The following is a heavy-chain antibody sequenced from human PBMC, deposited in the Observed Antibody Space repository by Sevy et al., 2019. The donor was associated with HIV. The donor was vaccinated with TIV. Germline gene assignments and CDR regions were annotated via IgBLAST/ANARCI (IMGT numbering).Heavy chain of an antibody. CDR2: MWYDGNNK. Sequence: GGFLRLSCTASGFTFSSFGIHWVRQAPGKGLEWVALMWYDGNNKYYADSVKGRFTISRDSSKNTVYLQMNNLRAEDTAVYYCARGPSLIVTGAAGYLDYWGQGTLVTVSS. D-gene: IGHD2-21*01. CDR3: ARGPSLIVTGAAGYLDY. CDR1: GFTFSSFG. V-gene: IGHV3-33*08. J-gene: IGHJ4*02.